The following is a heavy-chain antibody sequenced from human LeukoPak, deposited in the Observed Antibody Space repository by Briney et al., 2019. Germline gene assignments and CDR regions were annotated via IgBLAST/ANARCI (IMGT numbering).Heavy chain of an antibody. V-gene: IGHV4-39*07. Sequence: SENLSLTCTVSGGSISSSSYYWGWIRQPPGKGLEWIGSIYYSGSTYYNPSLKSRVTISVDTSKNQFSLKLSSVTAADTAVYYCARGANYYGSGSYRDDYWGQGTLVTVSS. D-gene: IGHD3-10*01. CDR1: GGSISSSSYY. J-gene: IGHJ4*02. CDR2: IYYSGST. CDR3: ARGANYYGSGSYRDDY.